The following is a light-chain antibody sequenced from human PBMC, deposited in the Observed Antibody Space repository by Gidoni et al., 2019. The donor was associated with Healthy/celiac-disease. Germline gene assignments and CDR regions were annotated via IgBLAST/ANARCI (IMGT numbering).Light chain of an antibody. J-gene: IGKJ5*01. CDR3: MQALQTPIT. CDR2: LGS. V-gene: IGKV2-28*01. Sequence: DIVRTQSPLSLPVTPGEPASISCRSSQSLLHSTGYNYLDWSLQKPGQSPQLLIYLGSNRASGVPDRFSGSGSGTDFTLKISRVEAEDVGVYYCMQALQTPITFGQGTRLEIK. CDR1: QSLLHSTGYNY.